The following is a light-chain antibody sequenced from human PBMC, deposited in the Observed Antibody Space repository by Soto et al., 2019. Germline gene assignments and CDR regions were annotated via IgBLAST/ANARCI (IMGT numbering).Light chain of an antibody. CDR1: QSVSSS. Sequence: EIVMTQSPATLSVSPGERATLSCRASQSVSSSLAWYQQKPGQAPRLLIYGASTRATGIPARFSGSGSGTEFTLTISSLQSEDFAVYYCQQYNNWTPGYTFGQGTKLEIK. CDR2: GAS. V-gene: IGKV3-15*01. CDR3: QQYNNWTPGYT. J-gene: IGKJ2*01.